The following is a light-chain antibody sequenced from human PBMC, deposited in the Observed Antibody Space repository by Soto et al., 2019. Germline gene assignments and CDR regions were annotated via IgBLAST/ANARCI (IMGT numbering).Light chain of an antibody. J-gene: IGLJ2*01. V-gene: IGLV1-40*01. CDR3: QSYDSSLRGVL. CDR2: NNN. Sequence: QSVLTQPPSVSGAPGQRVTIPCTGSSSNIGAGYDVHWYQQLPGTAPKLLIFNNNNRPSGVPDRFSGSKSATSASLAITGLQAEDEADYYCQSYDSSLRGVLFCGGTKLTVL. CDR1: SSNIGAGYD.